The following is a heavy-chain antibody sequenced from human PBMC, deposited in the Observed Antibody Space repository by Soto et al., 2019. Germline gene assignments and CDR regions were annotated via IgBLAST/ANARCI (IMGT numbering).Heavy chain of an antibody. V-gene: IGHV3-23*01. J-gene: IGHJ5*02. CDR1: GFTFSSYA. D-gene: IGHD6-13*01. CDR3: AKGSSSWYVSGWFDP. Sequence: GGSLRLSCAASGFTFSSYAMSWVRQAPGKGLEWVSAISGSGGSTYYADSVKGRFTISRDNSKNTLYLQMNSLRAEDTAVYYCAKGSSSWYVSGWFDPWGQGTLVTVSS. CDR2: ISGSGGST.